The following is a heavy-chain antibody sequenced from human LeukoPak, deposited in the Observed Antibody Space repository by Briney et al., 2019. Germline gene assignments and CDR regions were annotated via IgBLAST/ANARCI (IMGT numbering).Heavy chain of an antibody. D-gene: IGHD1-7*01. V-gene: IGHV1-8*01. Sequence: GASVKVSCKASGYTFTSYDINWVRQATGQGLEWMGWMNPNSGNTGYAQKFQGRVTMTRNTSISTAYMELGSLRSEDTAVYYCARGGQYNWNYWTGTPNYYYYYMDVWGKGTTVTVSS. CDR2: MNPNSGNT. CDR1: GYTFTSYD. J-gene: IGHJ6*03. CDR3: ARGGQYNWNYWTGTPNYYYYYMDV.